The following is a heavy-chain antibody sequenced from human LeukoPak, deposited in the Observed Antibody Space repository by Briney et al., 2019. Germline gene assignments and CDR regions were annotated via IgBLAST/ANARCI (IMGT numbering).Heavy chain of an antibody. CDR1: GFTFSSYA. Sequence: GRSLRLSCAASGFTFSSYAMHWVRQAPGKGLEWVSGISSGGGGASYADSVKGRFIIFRDTSKDTLYLQMNSLRVGDTAAYYCVRGPGRTTSSLIWGQGTMVSVSS. V-gene: IGHV3-23*01. CDR3: VRGPGRTTSSLI. D-gene: IGHD1-14*01. J-gene: IGHJ3*02. CDR2: ISSGGGGA.